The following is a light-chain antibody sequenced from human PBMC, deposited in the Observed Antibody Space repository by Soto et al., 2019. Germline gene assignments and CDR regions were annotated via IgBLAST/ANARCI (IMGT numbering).Light chain of an antibody. CDR1: QSVRSSY. V-gene: IGKV3-15*01. J-gene: IGKJ1*01. Sequence: EIVLTQSPGTLSLSPGERATLSCRASQSVRSSYLAWYQQKPGRAPRLLIYRASTRAAGVSARISGSGSGTEFTLSISSLQPEDSAVYYCQQYYNWPPWTFGQGTKVDIK. CDR2: RAS. CDR3: QQYYNWPPWT.